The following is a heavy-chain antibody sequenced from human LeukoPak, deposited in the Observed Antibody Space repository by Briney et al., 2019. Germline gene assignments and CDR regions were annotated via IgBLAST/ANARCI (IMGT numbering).Heavy chain of an antibody. V-gene: IGHV4-34*01. CDR2: INHSGST. J-gene: IGHJ4*02. CDR3: ARVLAAPTPGPFDY. CDR1: GGSFSGYY. Sequence: SETLSLTCAVYGGSFSGYYWSWIRQPPGKGLEWIGEINHSGSTNYNPSLKSRVTIPVDTSKNQFSLKLSSATAADTAVYYCARVLAAPTPGPFDYWGQGTLVTVSS. D-gene: IGHD6-13*01.